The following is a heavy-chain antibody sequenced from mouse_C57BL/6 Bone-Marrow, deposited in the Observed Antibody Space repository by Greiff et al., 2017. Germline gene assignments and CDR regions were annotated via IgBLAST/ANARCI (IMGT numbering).Heavy chain of an antibody. CDR3: VTTLVATEFDY. D-gene: IGHD1-1*01. CDR1: GYAFSSSW. CDR2: IYPGDGDT. V-gene: IGHV1-82*01. Sequence: VQLQQSGPELVKPGASVKISCKASGYAFSSSWLNWVKQRPGKGLEWIGRIYPGDGDTNDNGKFKGKATLTADKASSTAYMQLSSLTSEDSAVYFGVTTLVATEFDYWGQGTTLTVSS. J-gene: IGHJ2*01.